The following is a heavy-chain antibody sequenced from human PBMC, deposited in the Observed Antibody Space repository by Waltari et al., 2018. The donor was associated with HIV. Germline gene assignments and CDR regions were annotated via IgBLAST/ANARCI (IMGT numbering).Heavy chain of an antibody. D-gene: IGHD3-3*01. CDR1: GFTFDDYA. CDR3: AKDIVDFWSGYPLGGFDP. CDR2: ISWNSGSI. J-gene: IGHJ5*02. Sequence: EVQLVESGGGLVQPGRSLRLSCAASGFTFDDYAMYWVRQAPGKGLEWVSGISWNSGSIGYADSVKGRFTISRDNAKNSLYLQMNSLRAEDTALYYCAKDIVDFWSGYPLGGFDPWGQGTLVTVSS. V-gene: IGHV3-9*01.